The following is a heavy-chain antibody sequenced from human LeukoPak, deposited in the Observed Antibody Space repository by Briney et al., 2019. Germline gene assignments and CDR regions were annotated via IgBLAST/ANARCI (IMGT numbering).Heavy chain of an antibody. J-gene: IGHJ4*02. D-gene: IGHD3-22*01. Sequence: SGPSLRLSCAASGFTFSSHGMHWVRQAPGMGLEWVALILYDGSNEYYADSVQGRFTISRDSSRNTLYLQMNSLRAEDTAVYYCAKDGAGGYYYLDYWGQGTLVTVSS. CDR3: AKDGAGGYYYLDY. CDR1: GFTFSSHG. CDR2: ILYDGSNE. V-gene: IGHV3-30*18.